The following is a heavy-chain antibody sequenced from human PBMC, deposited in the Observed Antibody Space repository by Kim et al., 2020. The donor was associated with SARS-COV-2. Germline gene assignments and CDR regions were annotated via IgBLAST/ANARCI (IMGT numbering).Heavy chain of an antibody. CDR3: ARALELPRFDY. J-gene: IGHJ4*02. Sequence: TYYNPSLKSRVTISVDTSKNQFSLKLSSVTAADTAVYYCARALELPRFDYWGQGTLVTVSS. CDR2: T. V-gene: IGHV4-31*02. D-gene: IGHD1-7*01.